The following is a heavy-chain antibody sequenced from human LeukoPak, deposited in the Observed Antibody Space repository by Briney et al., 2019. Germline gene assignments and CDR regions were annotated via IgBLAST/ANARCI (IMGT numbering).Heavy chain of an antibody. Sequence: GASXXVSCETSGFTFTNYGISWVRQAPGQGPEWMGWISGYNGNTNYVQKFQGRVNINTDTSTRTAYMEMRSLRSDDTAVYYCARDLSLGRHDYGEPFDYWGQGTLVTVSS. V-gene: IGHV1-18*01. D-gene: IGHD4-17*01. CDR2: ISGYNGNT. J-gene: IGHJ4*02. CDR1: GFTFTNYG. CDR3: ARDLSLGRHDYGEPFDY.